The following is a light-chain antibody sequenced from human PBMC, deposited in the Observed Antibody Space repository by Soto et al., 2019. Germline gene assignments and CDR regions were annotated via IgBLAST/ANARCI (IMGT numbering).Light chain of an antibody. V-gene: IGLV2-8*01. CDR2: EVS. Sequence: QSALTQPPSASGSPGQSVTISCTGTSSDVGGYNSVSWYQQHPDKAPKLMIYEVSKRPSGVPDRFSGSKSGNTASLTVSGLQADDEADYYCSSYAGSNGVFFGGGTKVTVL. CDR1: SSDVGGYNS. J-gene: IGLJ2*01. CDR3: SSYAGSNGVF.